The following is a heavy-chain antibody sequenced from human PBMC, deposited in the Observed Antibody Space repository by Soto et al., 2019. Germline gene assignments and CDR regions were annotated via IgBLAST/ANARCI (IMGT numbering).Heavy chain of an antibody. CDR2: IDPRDSYT. D-gene: IGHD2-2*01. Sequence: GESLKICCTGFGYTFTTFWISWVRQMPGRGLEWMGRIDPRDSYTNYSPSFQGHVTLSVDKSVSTAFLQWGSLKASDTAIYYCARLYCSSSTCDSWFDPWGQGTLVTVSS. J-gene: IGHJ5*02. V-gene: IGHV5-10-1*01. CDR1: GYTFTTFW. CDR3: ARLYCSSSTCDSWFDP.